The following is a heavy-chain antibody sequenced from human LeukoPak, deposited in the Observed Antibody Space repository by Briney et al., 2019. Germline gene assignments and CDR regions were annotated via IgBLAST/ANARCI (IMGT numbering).Heavy chain of an antibody. Sequence: GGSLKLSCAASGFTFSDYAMHWVRQAPGKGLEWVAVISKDGSDKYYPGSVRGRFTISRDNSKNTIYLQMDSLRAEDTAIYYCARDYWWNYDYWGQGTLVTVSS. CDR2: ISKDGSDK. V-gene: IGHV3-30-3*01. D-gene: IGHD1-7*01. CDR1: GFTFSDYA. J-gene: IGHJ4*02. CDR3: ARDYWWNYDY.